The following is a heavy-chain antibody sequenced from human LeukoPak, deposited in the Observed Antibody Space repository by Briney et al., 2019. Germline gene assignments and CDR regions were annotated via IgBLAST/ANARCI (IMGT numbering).Heavy chain of an antibody. J-gene: IGHJ4*02. CDR2: INPNSGGT. Sequence: ASVKVSCKASGYTFTGYYMHWVRQAPGQGLEWMGWINPNSGGTNYAQKFQGRVTMTRDTSISTAYTELSRLRSDDTAVYYCARDLDGLRFLEWLLPQDYWGQGTLVTVSS. D-gene: IGHD3-3*01. V-gene: IGHV1-2*02. CDR3: ARDLDGLRFLEWLLPQDY. CDR1: GYTFTGYY.